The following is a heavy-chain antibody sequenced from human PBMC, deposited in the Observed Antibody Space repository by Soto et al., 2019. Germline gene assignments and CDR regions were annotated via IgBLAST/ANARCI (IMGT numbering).Heavy chain of an antibody. D-gene: IGHD3-3*01. Sequence: LRPACPASGFTMTSYWMSWVRQAQGKGLEWVANIKQDGSEKDYVDSVKGRFTISRDNAKNSLYLQMNRLRAEDTAVYYCASDAFWHGFGYYSSSYGMHVRSRATTVTASS. J-gene: IGHJ6*02. CDR3: ASDAFWHGFGYYSSSYGMHV. CDR2: IKQDGSEK. V-gene: IGHV3-7*01. CDR1: GFTMTSYW.